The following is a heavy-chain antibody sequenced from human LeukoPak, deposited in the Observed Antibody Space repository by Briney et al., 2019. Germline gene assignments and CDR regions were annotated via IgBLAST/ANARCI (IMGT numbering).Heavy chain of an antibody. J-gene: IGHJ5*02. D-gene: IGHD3-3*01. V-gene: IGHV4-34*01. CDR1: GGSLNGYY. CDR3: ARRRHYDFWSGYYRDNWFDP. Sequence: SETLSLTCAVYGGSLNGYYWSWIRQSPGKGLEWIGEINHSGSTNYNPSLKSRVTISVDTSKNQFSLKLSSVTAADTAVYYCARRRHYDFWSGYYRDNWFDPWGQGTLVTVSS. CDR2: INHSGST.